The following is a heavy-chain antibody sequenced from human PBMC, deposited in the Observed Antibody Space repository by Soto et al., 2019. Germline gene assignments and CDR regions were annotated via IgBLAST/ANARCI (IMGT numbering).Heavy chain of an antibody. J-gene: IGHJ6*02. CDR2: IKQDGSEK. V-gene: IGHV3-7*04. CDR3: ARDPNIVVVPAAIYYYYGMDV. CDR1: GFTFSSYW. Sequence: VQLVESGGGLVQPGGSLRLSCAASGFTFSSYWMSWVRQAPGKGLEWVANIKQDGSEKYYVDSVKGRFTISRDNAKNSLYLQMNSLRAEDTAVYYCARDPNIVVVPAAIYYYYGMDVWGQGTTVTVSS. D-gene: IGHD2-2*01.